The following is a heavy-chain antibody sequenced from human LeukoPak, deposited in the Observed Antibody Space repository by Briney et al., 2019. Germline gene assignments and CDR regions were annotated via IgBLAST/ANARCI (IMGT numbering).Heavy chain of an antibody. Sequence: GGSLRLSCAASGFTFSSYWMHWVRQAPGKGLVWVSRINSDGSSTNYADSVKGRFTTSRDNAKNTLYLQMNSLRAEDTAVYYCAREGKGAEFDYWGQGTLVTVSS. CDR3: AREGKGAEFDY. CDR1: GFTFSSYW. CDR2: INSDGSST. J-gene: IGHJ4*02. V-gene: IGHV3-74*01. D-gene: IGHD3-10*01.